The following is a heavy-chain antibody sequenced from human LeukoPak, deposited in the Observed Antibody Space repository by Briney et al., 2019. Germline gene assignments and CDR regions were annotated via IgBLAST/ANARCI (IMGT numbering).Heavy chain of an antibody. CDR1: GGSVGSNY. CDR2: ISYSGDT. D-gene: IGHD6-19*01. CDR3: ARGSGWYPH. Sequence: PSETLSRTCSVSGGSVGSNYWSWVRQPPGKGLEWIGYISYSGDTKYNPSLKSRLSMSVDTSNNQCSLMLTSVTAADTAVYYCARGSGWYPHWGQGTLVTVSS. V-gene: IGHV4-59*02. J-gene: IGHJ1*01.